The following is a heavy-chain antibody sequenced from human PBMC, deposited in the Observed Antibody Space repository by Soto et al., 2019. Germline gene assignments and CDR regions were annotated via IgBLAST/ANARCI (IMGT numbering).Heavy chain of an antibody. CDR2: ISYDGNNK. CDR3: AREGTRGGFLNWFDP. D-gene: IGHD3-10*01. CDR1: EFTFSNYA. V-gene: IGHV3-30*03. J-gene: IGHJ5*02. Sequence: GGSLRVSCAASEFTFSNYAMHWVRQAPGKGLQWLAVISYDGNNKYYADSVEGRFTISRDNAKNSLYLQMNSLRDEDTAVYYCAREGTRGGFLNWFDPWGQGT.